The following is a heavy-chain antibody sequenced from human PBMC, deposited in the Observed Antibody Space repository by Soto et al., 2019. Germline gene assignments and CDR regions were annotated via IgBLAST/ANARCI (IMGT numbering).Heavy chain of an antibody. CDR3: ARRRRAAAGPNWFDP. Sequence: SETLSLTCTVSGGSISSHYWSWIRPPPGKGLEWIGCIYYSGSTHYNPSLKSRVTISVDTSKNQFSLKLSSVTAADTAVYYCARRRRAAAGPNWFDPWGQGTLVTVSS. V-gene: IGHV4-59*08. J-gene: IGHJ5*02. CDR2: IYYSGST. D-gene: IGHD6-25*01. CDR1: GGSISSHY.